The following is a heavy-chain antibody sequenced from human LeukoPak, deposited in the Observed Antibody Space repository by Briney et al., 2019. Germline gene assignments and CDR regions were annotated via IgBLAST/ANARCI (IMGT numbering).Heavy chain of an antibody. CDR2: FDPEDGET. CDR1: GYTLTELS. J-gene: IGHJ3*02. D-gene: IGHD3-3*01. CDR3: ATGLSITIFGVVIPRRRLNI. Sequence: ASVKVSCKVCGYTLTELSMHWVRQAPGKGLEWMGGFDPEDGETIYAQKFQGRVTMTEDTSTDTAYMELSSLRSEDTAVYYCATGLSITIFGVVIPRRRLNIWGQGTMVTVSS. V-gene: IGHV1-24*01.